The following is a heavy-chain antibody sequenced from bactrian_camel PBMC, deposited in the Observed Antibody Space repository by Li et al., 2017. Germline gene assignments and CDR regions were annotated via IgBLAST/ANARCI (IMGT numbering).Heavy chain of an antibody. Sequence: HVQLVESGGDSVQAGGSLTLSCAASKFHSGLAFSTSCMGWFRQAPGKEREGVAAIYTRGVSTYYADSVKGRFTISKDAAKDTVYLQMNSLKPEDTAMYHCAADAVVTCVPVALEIIRRTTYYGQGTQVTVS. J-gene: IGHJ4*01. D-gene: IGHD5*01. CDR1: KFHSGLAFSTSC. V-gene: IGHV3S1*01. CDR2: IYTRGVST.